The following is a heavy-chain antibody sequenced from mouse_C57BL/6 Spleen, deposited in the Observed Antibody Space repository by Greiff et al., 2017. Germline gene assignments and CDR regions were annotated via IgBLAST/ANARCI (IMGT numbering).Heavy chain of an antibody. CDR1: GYAFSSSW. J-gene: IGHJ2*01. Sequence: VQLPQSGPELVKPGASVKISCKASGYAFSSSWMNWVKQRPGKGLEWIGRIYPGDGDTNYNGKFKGKATLTADKSSSTAYMQLSSLTSEDSAVYFCARNYYGYYFDYWGQGTTLTVSS. CDR2: IYPGDGDT. V-gene: IGHV1-82*01. CDR3: ARNYYGYYFDY. D-gene: IGHD1-1*01.